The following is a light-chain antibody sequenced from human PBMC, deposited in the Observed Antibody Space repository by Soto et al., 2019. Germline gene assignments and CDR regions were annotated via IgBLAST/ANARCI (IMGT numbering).Light chain of an antibody. V-gene: IGKV3-20*01. Sequence: EIVLTQSPGTLSLSPGERATLSCRASQSVSSSYLAWYQQKPGQAPRLLIYGASSRATGIPDRFSGSGSGTDFTITISRLEPEDFAVYYCQRYGSSPQTFGQGTRLEIK. CDR2: GAS. CDR1: QSVSSSY. J-gene: IGKJ5*01. CDR3: QRYGSSPQT.